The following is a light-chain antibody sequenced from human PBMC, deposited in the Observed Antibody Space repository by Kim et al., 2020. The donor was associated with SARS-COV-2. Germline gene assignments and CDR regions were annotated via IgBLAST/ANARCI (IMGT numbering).Light chain of an antibody. Sequence: ASVGDRFTIPCRASQSISSWLAWYQQKPGKAPNLLIYDASALESGVPSRFSGSGSGTEFTLTISSLQPDDFATYYCQHYGTYSRTFGQGTKVDIK. CDR1: QSISSW. CDR2: DAS. V-gene: IGKV1-5*01. CDR3: QHYGTYSRT. J-gene: IGKJ1*01.